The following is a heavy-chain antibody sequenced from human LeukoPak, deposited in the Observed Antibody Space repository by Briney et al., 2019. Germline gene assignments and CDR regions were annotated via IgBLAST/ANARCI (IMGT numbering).Heavy chain of an antibody. CDR3: ARAPRGYCSSTSCLNWFDP. CDR2: IYYSGST. D-gene: IGHD2-2*01. J-gene: IGHJ5*02. V-gene: IGHV4-39*07. Sequence: SETLSLTCTVSGGSISSSSDYWGWIRQPPGKGLEWIGSIYYSGSTYYNPSLKSRVTISVDTSKNQFSLTLSSVTAADTAVYYCARAPRGYCSSTSCLNWFDPWGQGTLVTVSS. CDR1: GGSISSSSDY.